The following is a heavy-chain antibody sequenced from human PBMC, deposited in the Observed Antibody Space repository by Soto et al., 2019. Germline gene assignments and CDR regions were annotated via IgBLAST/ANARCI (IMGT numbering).Heavy chain of an antibody. Sequence: QVQLVESGGGVVQPGRSLRLSCAASGFTFSSYGMHWVRQAPGKGLEWVAVIWYDGSNKYYADSVKGRFTISRDNSKTTLYLQMNSLRAEDTAVYYCARVWGYCSGGSCYSSAAPIDYWGQGTLVTVSS. CDR2: IWYDGSNK. CDR3: ARVWGYCSGGSCYSSAAPIDY. CDR1: GFTFSSYG. D-gene: IGHD2-15*01. V-gene: IGHV3-33*01. J-gene: IGHJ4*02.